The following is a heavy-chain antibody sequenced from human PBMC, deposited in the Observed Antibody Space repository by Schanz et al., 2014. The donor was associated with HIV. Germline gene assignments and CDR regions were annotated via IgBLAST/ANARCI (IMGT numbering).Heavy chain of an antibody. Sequence: QVQLVQSGAEVKNPGASVKVSCKASGYTFSSYDINWVRQATGQGLEWMGWMNPNSGHTGYAQKFPGRVDMTRNTSISTAYMELRGLTSEDTAVYFCARARAKIEGRPVGNWFDPWGQGTLVTVSS. V-gene: IGHV1-8*01. D-gene: IGHD6-6*01. CDR3: ARARAKIEGRPVGNWFDP. CDR1: GYTFSSYD. CDR2: MNPNSGHT. J-gene: IGHJ5*02.